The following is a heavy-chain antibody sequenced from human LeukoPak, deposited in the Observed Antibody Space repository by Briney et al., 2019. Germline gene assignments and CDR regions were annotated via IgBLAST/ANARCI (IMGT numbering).Heavy chain of an antibody. CDR3: ARVASAGPLFDY. J-gene: IGHJ4*02. D-gene: IGHD6-13*01. CDR1: GDSISSYY. V-gene: IGHV4-59*08. Sequence: NASETLSLTCTVSGDSISSYYWSWIRQPPGKGLELIGYIYSSGSTDYNPSLKSRVTISIDTSKNQFSMRLSTVTAADTAVYYCARVASAGPLFDYWGQGTLVTVSS. CDR2: IYSSGST.